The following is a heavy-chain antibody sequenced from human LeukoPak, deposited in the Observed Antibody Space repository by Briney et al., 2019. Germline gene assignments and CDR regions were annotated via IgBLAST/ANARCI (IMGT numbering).Heavy chain of an antibody. Sequence: GSLRLSCAASGFTFSRYWMRWVRQAPGKGLEWVANIKQDGSEKYYVDSVKGRFTISRDNAKNSLYLQMNSLRAEDTAVYYCARVFLDAFDIWGQGTMVTVSS. CDR1: GFTFSRYW. J-gene: IGHJ3*02. CDR2: IKQDGSEK. V-gene: IGHV3-7*01. CDR3: ARVFLDAFDI. D-gene: IGHD3-3*01.